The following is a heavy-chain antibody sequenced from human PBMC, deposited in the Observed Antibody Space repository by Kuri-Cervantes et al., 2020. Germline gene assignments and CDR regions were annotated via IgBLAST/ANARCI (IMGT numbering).Heavy chain of an antibody. Sequence: GESLKISCAASGIIFGKSGMSWVRQTPGEGLKWVSTINDYGNNKHYADSVEGRFTISRDNSRSTLTLQMNSLRAEDTAVYYCARHNDYGDYGGLGYFDYWGQGTLVTVSS. J-gene: IGHJ4*02. D-gene: IGHD4-17*01. CDR3: ARHNDYGDYGGLGYFDY. CDR1: GIIFGKSG. CDR2: INDYGNNK. V-gene: IGHV3-23*01.